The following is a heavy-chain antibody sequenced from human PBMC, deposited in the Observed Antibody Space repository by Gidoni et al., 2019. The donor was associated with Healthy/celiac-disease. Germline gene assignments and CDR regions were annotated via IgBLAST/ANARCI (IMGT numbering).Heavy chain of an antibody. J-gene: IGHJ4*02. D-gene: IGHD2-2*01. CDR1: GFTFSSYA. Sequence: EVQLLESGGGLVQPGGSLRLSCAASGFTFSSYAMSWVRQAPGKGLEWVSAISGSGGSTYYADSVKGRFTISRDNSKNTLYLQMNSLRAEDTAVYYCAKVSGEVPAQNPIVGDFDYWGQGTLVTVSS. CDR2: ISGSGGST. V-gene: IGHV3-23*01. CDR3: AKVSGEVPAQNPIVGDFDY.